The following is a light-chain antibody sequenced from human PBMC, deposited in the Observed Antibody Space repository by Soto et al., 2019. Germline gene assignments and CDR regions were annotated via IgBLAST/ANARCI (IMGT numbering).Light chain of an antibody. Sequence: QSALTQPASVSGSPGQSITISCTGSNSDVGEYNFVSWFQQHPGKAPKLIIYDVSNRPSGVSDRFSGSKSGNSASLTISGLQAEDEADYYCNSYTGSSTVAFGGGTKLTVL. V-gene: IGLV2-14*03. CDR2: DVS. CDR3: NSYTGSSTVA. J-gene: IGLJ2*01. CDR1: NSDVGEYNF.